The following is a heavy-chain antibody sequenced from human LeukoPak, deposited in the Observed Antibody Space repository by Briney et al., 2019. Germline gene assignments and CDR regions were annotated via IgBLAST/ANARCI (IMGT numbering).Heavy chain of an antibody. V-gene: IGHV3-21*01. J-gene: IGHJ4*02. CDR1: GFTFSTYL. Sequence: GGSLRLSCAASGFTFSTYLMNWVRQAPGKGLVWVSSISSSSDYIYYVDSVKGRFTISRDDAKNSLFLQMNSLRAEDTAVYFCARGNIKFDYWGRGTLVTVSS. CDR3: ARGNIKFDY. CDR2: ISSSSDYI.